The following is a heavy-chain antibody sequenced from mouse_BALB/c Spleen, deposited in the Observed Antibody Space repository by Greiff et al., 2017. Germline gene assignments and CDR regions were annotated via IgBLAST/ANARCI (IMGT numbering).Heavy chain of an antibody. CDR2: ISSGSSTI. V-gene: IGHV5-17*02. D-gene: IGHD4-1*01. CDR1: GFTFSSFG. J-gene: IGHJ2*01. CDR3: ARSRTGISFDY. Sequence: EVQRVESGGGLVKPGGSLKLSCAASGFTFSSFGMHWVRQAPEKGLEWVAYISSGSSTIYYADTVKGRFTISRDNPKNTLFLQMTSLRSEDTAMYYCARSRTGISFDYWGQGTTLTVSS.